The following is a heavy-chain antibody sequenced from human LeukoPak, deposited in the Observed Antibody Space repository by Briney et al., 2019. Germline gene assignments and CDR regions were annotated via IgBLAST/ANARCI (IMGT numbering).Heavy chain of an antibody. Sequence: GGSLRLSCAASGFTFSSYAMKWVRQAPGKGLEWVSAISGSTTSTNYADSVKGRFTISRDNSKNTLYLQMNSLRAEDTAVYYCARRYYFDYWGQGTLVTVSS. CDR1: GFTFSSYA. D-gene: IGHD3-3*01. J-gene: IGHJ4*02. CDR2: ISGSTTST. CDR3: ARRYYFDY. V-gene: IGHV3-23*01.